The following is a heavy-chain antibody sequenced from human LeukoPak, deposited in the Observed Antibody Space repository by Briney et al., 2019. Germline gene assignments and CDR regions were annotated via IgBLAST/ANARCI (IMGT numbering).Heavy chain of an antibody. Sequence: GGSLRLSCAASGFPLSDYWMSWVRQAPGKGLEWVANIKQDGGEIYYVDSVKGRFTISRDNAKNSLYLQMNSLRAEDTAVYYCAELGITVIGGVWGKGTTVTISS. V-gene: IGHV3-7*01. CDR3: AELGITVIGGV. D-gene: IGHD3-10*02. CDR1: GFPLSDYW. CDR2: IKQDGGEI. J-gene: IGHJ6*04.